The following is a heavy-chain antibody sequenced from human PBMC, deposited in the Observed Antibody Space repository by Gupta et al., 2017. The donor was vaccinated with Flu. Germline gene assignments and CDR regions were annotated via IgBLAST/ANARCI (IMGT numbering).Heavy chain of an antibody. J-gene: IGHJ3*01. CDR1: GGSISSGSYF. V-gene: IGHV4-61*02. D-gene: IGHD2-15*01. Sequence: QVQLQASGPGLVKPSQTLSLTCTVSGGSISSGSYFWNWIRQPAGKGLEWIGRIYTSGRTNYNPSLKSRVTISVDTSKNHFSLRLSSVTAADTAMYYCARSPVVDKAVVAFHVWGQGTMVTVSS. CDR3: ARSPVVDKAVVAFHV. CDR2: IYTSGRT.